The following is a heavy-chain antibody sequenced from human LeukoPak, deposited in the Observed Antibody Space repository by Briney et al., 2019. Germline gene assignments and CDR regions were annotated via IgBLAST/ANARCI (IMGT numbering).Heavy chain of an antibody. CDR1: GFTFSSYG. CDR3: AKNGDRGAYCTGGTCYPYFYYYMDV. V-gene: IGHV3-30*18. CDR2: ISYDGSNA. D-gene: IGHD2-15*01. Sequence: GGSLRLSCAASGFTFSSYGMHWVRQAPGKGLDWVTVISYDGSNAYYADSVKGRFTISRDNAKNTLYLQMNSLRAEDTAIYYCAKNGDRGAYCTGGTCYPYFYYYMDVWGKGTTVTI. J-gene: IGHJ6*03.